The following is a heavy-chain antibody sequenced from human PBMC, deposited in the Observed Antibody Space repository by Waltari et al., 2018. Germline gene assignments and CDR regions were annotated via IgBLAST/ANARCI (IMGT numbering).Heavy chain of an antibody. J-gene: IGHJ4*02. Sequence: EVQLVESGGDLVQPGGSLRLSCAASGFTFSRYWMSWVRQTPGKGLEWVANINYDGSHKYYADSVKGRFTTSRDNAKNSVYLQMHSLRVEDTAMYYCAKSRGFEYWGQGALVTVSS. V-gene: IGHV3-7*01. CDR2: INYDGSHK. CDR1: GFTFSRYW. D-gene: IGHD2-2*01. CDR3: AKSRGFEY.